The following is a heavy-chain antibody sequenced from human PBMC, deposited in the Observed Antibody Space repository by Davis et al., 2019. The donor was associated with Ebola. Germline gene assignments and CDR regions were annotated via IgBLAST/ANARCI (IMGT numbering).Heavy chain of an antibody. Sequence: GGSLRLSCAASGFTFSNAWMNWVRQAPGKGLEWVSYISSSGSTIYYADSVKGRFTISRDNAKNSLYLQMNSLRAEDTAVYYCARRRQFGGYYYYGMDVWGQGTTVTVSS. D-gene: IGHD3-10*01. CDR2: ISSSGSTI. CDR1: GFTFSNAW. V-gene: IGHV3-11*01. J-gene: IGHJ6*02. CDR3: ARRRQFGGYYYYGMDV.